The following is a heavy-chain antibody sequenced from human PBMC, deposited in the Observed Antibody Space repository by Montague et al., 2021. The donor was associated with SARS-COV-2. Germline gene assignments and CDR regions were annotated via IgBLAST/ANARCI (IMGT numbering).Heavy chain of an antibody. CDR3: TKGGYYRFDAFDI. CDR1: GFPFSSYW. CDR2: MNSDGSSR. Sequence: YLRLSCAASGFPFSSYWMHWVRQAPGKGLVWVSHMNSDGSSRGYADAVRGRFTISRDNAKNTLYLEMSSLRAEDTAVYYCTKGGYYRFDAFDIWGQGTMVTVSS. D-gene: IGHD3-3*01. J-gene: IGHJ3*02. V-gene: IGHV3-74*01.